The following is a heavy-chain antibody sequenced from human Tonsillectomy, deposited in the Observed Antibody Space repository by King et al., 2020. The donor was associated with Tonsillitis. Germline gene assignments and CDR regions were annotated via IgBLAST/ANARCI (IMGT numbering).Heavy chain of an antibody. D-gene: IGHD2-2*01. Sequence: VQLVESGTEVKKPGASVKVSCKASGYTFTSYVISWVRQAPGQGLEWMGWISAYNGNTHYAQKVQGRVTMTTDTSTSTAYMELRSLRSDDTAVYYCARAGYCSSISCYWFDPGGQGTLVTVSS. CDR2: ISAYNGNT. CDR1: GYTFTSYV. J-gene: IGHJ5*02. CDR3: ARAGYCSSISCYWFDP. V-gene: IGHV1-18*01.